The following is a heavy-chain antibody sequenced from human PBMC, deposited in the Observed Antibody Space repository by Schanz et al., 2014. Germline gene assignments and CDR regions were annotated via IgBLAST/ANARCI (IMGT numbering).Heavy chain of an antibody. Sequence: QVQLVQSGAEVKKPGSSVKVSCKASGGTFSSYTISWVRQAPGQGLEWMGRIISILGIPNYAQKFQGRVTMTRDTSTTTAYMELSGLRSEDTAVYYCARDRLECGAECYSVEVFEIWGQGTLVIVSS. CDR1: GGTFSSYT. V-gene: IGHV1-69*08. CDR2: IISILGIP. D-gene: IGHD2-21*01. CDR3: ARDRLECGAECYSVEVFEI. J-gene: IGHJ4*02.